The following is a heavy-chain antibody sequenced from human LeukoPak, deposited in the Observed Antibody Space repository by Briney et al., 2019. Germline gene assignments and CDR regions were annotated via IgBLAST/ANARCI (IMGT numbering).Heavy chain of an antibody. D-gene: IGHD3-10*01. Sequence: ASVKVSCKASGYTFTSYGISWVRQAPGQGLEWMGWINPNSGGTNYAQKFQGRVTMTRDTSISTAYMELSRLRSDDTAVYYCARGRGYYGSGRPYYFDYWGQGTLVTVSS. CDR3: ARGRGYYGSGRPYYFDY. V-gene: IGHV1-2*02. CDR2: INPNSGGT. CDR1: GYTFTSYG. J-gene: IGHJ4*02.